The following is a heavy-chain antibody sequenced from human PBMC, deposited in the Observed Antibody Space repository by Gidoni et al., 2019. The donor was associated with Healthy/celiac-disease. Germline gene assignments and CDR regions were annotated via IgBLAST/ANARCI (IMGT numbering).Heavy chain of an antibody. V-gene: IGHV3-48*03. CDR1: GFTFSSYE. CDR2: ISSSGSTI. CDR3: ARDLSFSPMVRGVVDY. J-gene: IGHJ4*02. D-gene: IGHD3-10*01. Sequence: EVQLVESGGGLVQPGGSLRLPCAASGFTFSSYEMNWVRQAPGKGLEWVSYISSSGSTIYYADSVKGRFTISRDNAKNSLYLQMNSLRAEDTAVYYCARDLSFSPMVRGVVDYWGQGTLVTVSS.